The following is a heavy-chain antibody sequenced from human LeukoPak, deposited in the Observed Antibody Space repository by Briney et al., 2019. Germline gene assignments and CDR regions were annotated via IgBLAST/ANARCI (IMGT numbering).Heavy chain of an antibody. CDR2: IYSGGST. J-gene: IGHJ6*02. V-gene: IGHV3-53*01. CDR1: EFTVSSNY. Sequence: GGSLRLSCAASEFTVSSNYMSWVRQAPGKGLEWVSVIYSGGSTFYADSVKGRFTISRHSSKNTLYLQMNSLRAEDTAVYYCAKELSHYYYGMDVWGQGTTVTVSS. D-gene: IGHD2/OR15-2a*01. CDR3: AKELSHYYYGMDV.